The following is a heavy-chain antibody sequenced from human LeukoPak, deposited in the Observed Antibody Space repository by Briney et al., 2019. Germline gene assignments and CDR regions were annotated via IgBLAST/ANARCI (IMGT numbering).Heavy chain of an antibody. D-gene: IGHD3-10*01. CDR2: ITGSGDST. V-gene: IGHV3-23*01. CDR1: GFTFSSYA. J-gene: IGHJ4*02. Sequence: GGSLRLSCAASGFTFSSYAMRWVRQAPGKGLEWVSAITGSGDSTYYADSVKGRFTISRDNSKNTMYLQMNSLRAEDTAVYYCAKSPLSGLWFGDYWGQGTLVTVSS. CDR3: AKSPLSGLWFGDY.